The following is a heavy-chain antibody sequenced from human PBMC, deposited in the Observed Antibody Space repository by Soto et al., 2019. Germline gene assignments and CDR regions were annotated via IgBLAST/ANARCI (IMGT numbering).Heavy chain of an antibody. D-gene: IGHD4-17*01. J-gene: IGHJ4*02. CDR2: IYWNDYS. CDR1: GFSLSTSGVA. V-gene: IGHV2-5*01. CDR3: AHLDSVDYDRLQSFDY. Sequence: QITLQESGPTLVKPTQTLTLTCIFSGFSLSTSGVAVGWIRQPPGKALEWLALIYWNDYSHYNPSLKSRLTITKDTSKNQVVLTMTHMDPVDTATCYCAHLDSVDYDRLQSFDYWGQGTLVTVSS.